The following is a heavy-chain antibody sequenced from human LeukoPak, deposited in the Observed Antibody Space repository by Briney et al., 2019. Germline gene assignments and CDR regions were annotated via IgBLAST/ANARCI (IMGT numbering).Heavy chain of an antibody. Sequence: PGGPLRLSCAASGFTFRSYSMNWVRQAPGKGLEWVSSISSSSSYIYYADSVKGRFTISRDNAKNSLYLQMNSLRAEDTAVYYCAREGHSGYDPMGYWGQGTLVTVSS. V-gene: IGHV3-21*01. CDR1: GFTFRSYS. J-gene: IGHJ4*02. CDR2: ISSSSSYI. D-gene: IGHD5-12*01. CDR3: AREGHSGYDPMGY.